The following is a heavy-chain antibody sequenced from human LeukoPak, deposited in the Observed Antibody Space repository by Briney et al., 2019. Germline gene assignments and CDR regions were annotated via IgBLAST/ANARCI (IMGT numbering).Heavy chain of an antibody. CDR3: ARVAGYTNSYYYFDY. D-gene: IGHD6-13*01. CDR1: GGSFSSYC. J-gene: IGHJ4*02. Sequence: WETLSLTCTVSGGSFSSYCWTWIRQPPGKGLEWIGYIYHTGSTTYNPSLKSRVPISVDPPQHPLSLELTSVTTAHTAVYFCARVAGYTNSYYYFDYWGQGTLGTVSS. V-gene: IGHV4-59*01. CDR2: IYHTGST.